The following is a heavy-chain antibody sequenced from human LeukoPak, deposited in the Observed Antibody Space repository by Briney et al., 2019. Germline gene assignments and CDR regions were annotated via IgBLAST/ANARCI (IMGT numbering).Heavy chain of an antibody. J-gene: IGHJ3*02. CDR1: GYIFAHNG. D-gene: IGHD2/OR15-2a*01. CDR3: AREKEYFDAFDI. Sequence: ASVKVSCKTSGYIFAHNGISWVRQAPGQGPEWMGWISAYNGDTNYAQNFQGRVTMTRDTSTSTVYMELRSLRSDDTAVYYCAREKEYFDAFDIWGQGTMVTVSS. CDR2: ISAYNGDT. V-gene: IGHV1-18*01.